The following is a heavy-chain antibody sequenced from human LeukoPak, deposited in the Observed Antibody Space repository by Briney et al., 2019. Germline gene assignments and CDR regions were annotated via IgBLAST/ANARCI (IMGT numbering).Heavy chain of an antibody. V-gene: IGHV1-69*05. CDR1: GGTFSSYA. Sequence: ASVKASCRASGGTFSSYAISWVRQAPGQGLEWMGGIIPIFGTANYAQKFQGRVTITTDESTSTAYMELSSLRSEDTAVYYCARVADYYDSSGLQFDYWGQGTLATVSS. J-gene: IGHJ4*02. CDR2: IIPIFGTA. D-gene: IGHD3-22*01. CDR3: ARVADYYDSSGLQFDY.